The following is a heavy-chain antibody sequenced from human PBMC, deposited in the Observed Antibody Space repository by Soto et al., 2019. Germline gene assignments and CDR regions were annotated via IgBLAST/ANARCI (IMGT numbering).Heavy chain of an antibody. D-gene: IGHD3-3*01. CDR3: DRGPPFGR. CDR1: GGSISSGGYS. J-gene: IGHJ4*02. CDR2: IYHSGST. Sequence: SETLSLTCAVSGGSISSGGYSWSWIRQPPGKGLEWIGYIYHSGSTYYNPSLKSRVTISVDRSKNQFSLKLSSVTAAHTAVYYCDRGPPFGRWGQGTLVTVSS. V-gene: IGHV4-30-2*01.